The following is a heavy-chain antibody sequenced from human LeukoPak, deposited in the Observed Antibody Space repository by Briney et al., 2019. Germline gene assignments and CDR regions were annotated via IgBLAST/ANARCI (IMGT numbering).Heavy chain of an antibody. J-gene: IGHJ5*02. D-gene: IGHD3-16*02. Sequence: ASVKVSCKASGYTFTSYGISWVRQAPGQGLEWMGWISAYNGNTNYAQKLQGRVTMTTDTSTSKAYMELRSLRSDDTAVCYCARDPRGSYRENWFDPWGQGTLVTVSS. CDR1: GYTFTSYG. CDR2: ISAYNGNT. CDR3: ARDPRGSYRENWFDP. V-gene: IGHV1-18*04.